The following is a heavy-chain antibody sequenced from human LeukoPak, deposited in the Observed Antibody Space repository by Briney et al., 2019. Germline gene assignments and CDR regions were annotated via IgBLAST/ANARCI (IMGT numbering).Heavy chain of an antibody. CDR2: FNPASGGT. V-gene: IGHV1-2*02. CDR1: GYIFTDYY. CDR3: AKELNYVVNQRANDAFDI. D-gene: IGHD4-23*01. Sequence: ASVKVSCKASGYIFTDYYMHWVRQAPGQGLEWMGWFNPASGGTKYAQKFQGRVTMTRDTSINTAYMELSSLGLDDTAVYYCAKELNYVVNQRANDAFDIWGKGTLVTVS. J-gene: IGHJ3*02.